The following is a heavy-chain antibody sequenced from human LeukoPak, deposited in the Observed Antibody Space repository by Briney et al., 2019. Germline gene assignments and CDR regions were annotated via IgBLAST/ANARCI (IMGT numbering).Heavy chain of an antibody. CDR1: GFTFSSYA. CDR2: IKQDGREK. V-gene: IGHV3-7*03. J-gene: IGHJ3*02. CDR3: ARDTARWTGAFDI. Sequence: PGGSLRLSCAASGFTFSSYAMSWVRQAPGKGLEWVANIKQDGREKYYVDSVKGRFTISRDNAKKSLYLEMNSLRAEDKAVYYCARDTARWTGAFDIWGQGTMVTVSS.